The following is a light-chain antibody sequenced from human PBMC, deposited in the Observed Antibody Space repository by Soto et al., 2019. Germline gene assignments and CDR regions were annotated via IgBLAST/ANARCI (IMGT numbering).Light chain of an antibody. CDR1: SSSIGSNT. Sequence: QSVLTQAPSASGTPGQRVTISCSGSSSSIGSNTVSWYQQVPGTAPKLLIYSNDQRPSGVPDRFSGSKSGTSASLAIGGLQSEDEADYYCAAWDGSLNGWVFGGGTKVTVL. V-gene: IGLV1-44*01. CDR3: AAWDGSLNGWV. CDR2: SND. J-gene: IGLJ3*02.